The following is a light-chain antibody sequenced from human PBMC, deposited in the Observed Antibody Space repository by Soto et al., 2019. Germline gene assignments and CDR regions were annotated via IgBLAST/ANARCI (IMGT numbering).Light chain of an antibody. CDR2: DVS. V-gene: IGLV2-14*01. CDR3: SSYTSTSTLVL. CDR1: SSDVGGYDY. J-gene: IGLJ7*01. Sequence: QSALTQPASVSESPGQSITISCTGTSSDVGGYDYVSWYQQHPGKAPNLIIYDVSNRHSGVSHRFSGSKSGNTASLTISGLQGEDEADYYCSSYTSTSTLVLFGGGTQLTVL.